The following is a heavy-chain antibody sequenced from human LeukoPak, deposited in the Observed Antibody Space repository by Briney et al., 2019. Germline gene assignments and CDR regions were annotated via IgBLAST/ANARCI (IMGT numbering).Heavy chain of an antibody. CDR3: ARGYHDFSGYWLSYFDY. CDR1: GHSISSYH. V-gene: IGHV4-59*13. CDR2: FYYSWIN. Sequence: SETLSLTCSVSGHSISSYHWTWMRQPPGKALVWIGYFYYSWINNYNPSLKGRFTISLDTSKSQFSLKLRSVTAADTAVYYCARGYHDFSGYWLSYFDYWGQGTLVTVSS. D-gene: IGHD3-22*01. J-gene: IGHJ4*02.